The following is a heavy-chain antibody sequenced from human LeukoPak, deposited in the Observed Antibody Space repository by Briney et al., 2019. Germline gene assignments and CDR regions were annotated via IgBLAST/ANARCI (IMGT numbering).Heavy chain of an antibody. J-gene: IGHJ4*02. CDR2: ISGSGGST. CDR1: GFTFSSYG. D-gene: IGHD5-24*01. V-gene: IGHV3-23*01. Sequence: PGGSLRLSCAASGFTFSSYGMSWVRQAPGKGLEWVSAISGSGGSTYYAGSVKGRFTISRDNSKNTLYLQMNSLRAEDTAVYYCAKVREMATILYFDYWGQGTLVTVSS. CDR3: AKVREMATILYFDY.